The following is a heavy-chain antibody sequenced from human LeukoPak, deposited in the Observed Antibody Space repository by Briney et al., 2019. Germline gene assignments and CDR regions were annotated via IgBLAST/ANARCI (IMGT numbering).Heavy chain of an antibody. CDR3: ARDSSPYCTNGVSFYSFDD. CDR2: INPNSGGT. CDR1: GYTFTGYY. Sequence: ASVKVSCKASGYTFTGYYMHWVRQAPGQGLEWTGWINPNSGGTNYAQKFQGRVTMTRDTSISTAYMKLSRLRSDDTAVHYCARDSSPYCTNGVSFYSFDDWGQGTLVTVSS. V-gene: IGHV1-2*02. D-gene: IGHD2-8*01. J-gene: IGHJ4*02.